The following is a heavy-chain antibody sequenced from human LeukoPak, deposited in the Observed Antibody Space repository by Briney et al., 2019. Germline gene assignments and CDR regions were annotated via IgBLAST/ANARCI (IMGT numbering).Heavy chain of an antibody. CDR3: ASSGYYDRWFDP. Sequence: GGSLRLSCAASGFTFSSYWMNWVRQAPGKGPEWVSSISSSSSYIYYADSVKGRFTISRDNAKNSLYLQMNSLRAEDTAVYYCASSGYYDRWFDPWGQGTLATVSS. CDR2: ISSSSSYI. V-gene: IGHV3-21*01. J-gene: IGHJ5*02. CDR1: GFTFSSYW. D-gene: IGHD3-22*01.